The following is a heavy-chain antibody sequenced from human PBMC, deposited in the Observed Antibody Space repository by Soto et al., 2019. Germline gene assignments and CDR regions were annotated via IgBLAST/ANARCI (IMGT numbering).Heavy chain of an antibody. CDR3: GSDRPFITLFPVAPPPSYYYFLDF. V-gene: IGHV4-59*08. CDR1: GGSSSSYY. J-gene: IGHJ6*03. D-gene: IGHD3-3*01. CDR2: SYYSGST. Sequence: SETLSLTCTVAGGSSSSYYWSWIRQPPGKGLEWMGYSYYSGSTKYNPSLKSRATISVDTSKNQFSLKLSSGTAADTAVDYCGSDRPFITLFPVAPPPSYYYFLDFSGTGSSVMVSS.